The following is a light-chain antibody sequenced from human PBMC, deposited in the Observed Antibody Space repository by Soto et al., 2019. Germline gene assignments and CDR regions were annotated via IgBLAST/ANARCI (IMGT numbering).Light chain of an antibody. CDR1: TSDVGGYNH. Sequence: QSALIQPASVSESPGQSITISCTGTTSDVGGYNHVSWFQQHPGKVPKLMIYDVNNRPSGVSNRFYGSKSGNTASLTISGLHAEDEADYYCSSYTNTNTLVFGGGTKLTVL. V-gene: IGLV2-14*01. J-gene: IGLJ2*01. CDR2: DVN. CDR3: SSYTNTNTLV.